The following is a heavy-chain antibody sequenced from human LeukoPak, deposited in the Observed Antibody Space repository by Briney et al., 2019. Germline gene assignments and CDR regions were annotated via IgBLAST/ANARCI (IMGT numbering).Heavy chain of an antibody. CDR2: IYHSGST. Sequence: SETLSLTCTVSGGSISSYYWSWIRQPPGKGLEWIGYIYHSGSTYYNPSLKSRVTISVDRSKNQFSLKLSSVTAADTAVYYCARNYDSSGYLLGYFDYWGQGTLLTVSS. V-gene: IGHV4-59*12. CDR3: ARNYDSSGYLLGYFDY. J-gene: IGHJ4*02. CDR1: GGSISSYY. D-gene: IGHD3-22*01.